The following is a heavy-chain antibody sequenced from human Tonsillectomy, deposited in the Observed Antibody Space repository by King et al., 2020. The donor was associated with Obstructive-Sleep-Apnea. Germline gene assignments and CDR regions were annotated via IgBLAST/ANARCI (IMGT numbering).Heavy chain of an antibody. J-gene: IGHJ4*02. Sequence: VQLQESGPGLVKPSETLSLTCTVSGVSISSSSYYWGWICQPPGKGLEWIGSIYYSGSTYYNPSRKSRVTISVARSKNQFSLKLSSVTAADTAVYYCARVYWSSTSCYPDYWGQGTLVTVSS. V-gene: IGHV4-39*07. CDR2: IYYSGST. D-gene: IGHD2-2*01. CDR1: GVSISSSSYY. CDR3: ARVYWSSTSCYPDY.